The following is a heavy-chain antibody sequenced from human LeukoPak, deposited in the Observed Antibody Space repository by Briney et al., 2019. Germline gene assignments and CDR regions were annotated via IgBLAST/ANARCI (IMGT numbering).Heavy chain of an antibody. CDR1: GFTFSNFW. CDR3: AKAQITGTLIY. D-gene: IGHD1-7*01. V-gene: IGHV3-7*01. CDR2: IKQDESEK. Sequence: PGGSLRLSCGASGFTFSNFWMSWVRQAPGKGLEWVANIKQDESEKYYVDSVKGRFTISRDNTKSSLYLHLNSLRVEDTAVYYCAKAQITGTLIYWGQGTLVTVSS. J-gene: IGHJ4*02.